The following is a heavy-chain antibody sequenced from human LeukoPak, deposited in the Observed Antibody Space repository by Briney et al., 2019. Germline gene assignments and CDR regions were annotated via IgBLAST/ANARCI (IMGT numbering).Heavy chain of an antibody. V-gene: IGHV3-30*04. Sequence: GGSLRLSCAASGFTFSSYAMHWVRQAPGKGLEWVAVISYDGSNKYYADSVKGRFTISRDNSKNTLYLQMNSLRAEDTAVYYCARGMPLTIAGPPMDVWGRGTTVTISS. D-gene: IGHD1-20*01. J-gene: IGHJ6*04. CDR3: ARGMPLTIAGPPMDV. CDR2: ISYDGSNK. CDR1: GFTFSSYA.